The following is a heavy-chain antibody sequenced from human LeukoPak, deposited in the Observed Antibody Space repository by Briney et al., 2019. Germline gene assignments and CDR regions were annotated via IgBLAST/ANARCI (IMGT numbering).Heavy chain of an antibody. J-gene: IGHJ6*02. CDR2: ISYDGSNK. V-gene: IGHV3-30*18. CDR3: AKDEYSSSLDERNYYYYGMDV. D-gene: IGHD6-6*01. CDR1: GFTFSSYG. Sequence: GGSLRLSCAASGFTFSSYGMHWVRQAPGKGLEWVAVISYDGSNKYYADSVKGRFTISRDNSKNTLYLQMNSLRAEDTAVYYCAKDEYSSSLDERNYYYYGMDVWGQGTTVTVSS.